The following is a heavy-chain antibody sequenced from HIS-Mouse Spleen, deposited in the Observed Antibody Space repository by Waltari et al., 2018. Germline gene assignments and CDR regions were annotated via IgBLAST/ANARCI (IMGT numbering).Heavy chain of an antibody. J-gene: IGHJ4*02. D-gene: IGHD2-8*01. Sequence: QVQLVESGGGVVQPGRSLRLACAASGFTFRSYGLYCVALAPGKGLEWVAVIWYDGSNKYYADSVKGRFTISRDNSKNTLYLQMNSLRAEDTAVYYCAKGRLMVYAIGDYWGQGTLVTVSS. V-gene: IGHV3-33*06. CDR2: IWYDGSNK. CDR3: AKGRLMVYAIGDY. CDR1: GFTFRSYG.